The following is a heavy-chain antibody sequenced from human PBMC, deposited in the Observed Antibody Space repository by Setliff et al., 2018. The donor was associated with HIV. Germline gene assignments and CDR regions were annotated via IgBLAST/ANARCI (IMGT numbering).Heavy chain of an antibody. CDR3: ARKPDSRNWFDP. CDR2: IYTSGNI. V-gene: IGHV4-61*02. Sequence: SETLSLTCTVSGGSFSSDSYYWGWIRQPAGKGLEWIGRIYTSGNINYNPSLKSRVTISVDTSKNQFSLKLTSVTAVDTAVYYCARKPDSRNWFDPWGQGTLVTVSS. J-gene: IGHJ5*02. CDR1: GGSFSSDSYY.